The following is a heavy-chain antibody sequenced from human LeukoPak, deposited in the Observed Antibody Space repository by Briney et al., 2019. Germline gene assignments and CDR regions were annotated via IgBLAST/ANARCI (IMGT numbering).Heavy chain of an antibody. V-gene: IGHV3-7*01. J-gene: IGHJ4*02. Sequence: GGSLRLSCAASGFTFSTYWMGWVRQSPGKGLEWVANIKQDGSEKHYVDSVKGRFTISRDNTKNSLYLQMNSLRAEDTAVYYCGRAYQLPLFWGQGTLVTVSS. CDR1: GFTFSTYW. D-gene: IGHD2-2*01. CDR2: IKQDGSEK. CDR3: GRAYQLPLF.